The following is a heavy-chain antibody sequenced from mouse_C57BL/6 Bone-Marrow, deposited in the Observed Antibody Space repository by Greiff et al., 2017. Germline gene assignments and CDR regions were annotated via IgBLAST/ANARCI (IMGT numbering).Heavy chain of an antibody. V-gene: IGHV1-55*01. J-gene: IGHJ2*01. CDR2: IYPGSGST. Sequence: QVQLQQPGAELVKPGASVKMSCTASGYTFTSYWITWVKQRPGQGLEWIGDIYPGSGSTNYNDKFKSKATLTVDTSSSTAYMQLSSLTSEDSAVYYCERPPGNYFDYWGRGTTLTVTA. D-gene: IGHD4-1*01. CDR3: ERPPGNYFDY. CDR1: GYTFTSYW.